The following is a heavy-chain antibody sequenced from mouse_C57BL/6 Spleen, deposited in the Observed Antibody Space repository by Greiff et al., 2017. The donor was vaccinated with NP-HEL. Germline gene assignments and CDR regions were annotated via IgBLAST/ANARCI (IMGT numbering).Heavy chain of an antibody. V-gene: IGHV1-74*01. D-gene: IGHD1-1*01. CDR1: GYTFTSYW. J-gene: IGHJ2*01. CDR3: AIEVITTVVAPFDY. CDR2: IHHSDSDT. Sequence: QVQLKQPGAELVKPGASVKVSCKASGYTFTSYWMHWVKQRPGQGLEWIGRIHHSDSDTNYNQKFKGKATLTVDKSSSTAYMQLSSLTSEDSAVYYCAIEVITTVVAPFDYWGQGTTLTVSS.